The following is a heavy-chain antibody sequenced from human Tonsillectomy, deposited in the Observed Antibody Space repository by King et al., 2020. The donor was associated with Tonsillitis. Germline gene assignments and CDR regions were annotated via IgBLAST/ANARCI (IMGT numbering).Heavy chain of an antibody. Sequence: VQLVESGGGVVEPGRSLRLSCAGSGFTFRRFGIHWVRQAPGKGLDWVAVISHDGSSQYYADSVKGRFTISRDNSKNTLYLQMSRLRAEDTAIYYCARETDSRPYYGYSGGMDVWGHGTTVIVSS. CDR2: ISHDGSSQ. CDR3: ARETDSRPYYGYSGGMDV. J-gene: IGHJ6*02. D-gene: IGHD3-22*01. V-gene: IGHV3-30*07. CDR1: GFTFRRFG.